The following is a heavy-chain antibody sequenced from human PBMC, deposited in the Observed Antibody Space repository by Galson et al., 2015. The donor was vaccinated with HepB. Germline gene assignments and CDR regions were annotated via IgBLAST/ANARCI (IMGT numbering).Heavy chain of an antibody. D-gene: IGHD4-17*01. J-gene: IGHJ6*02. Sequence: SLRLSCAASGFTFSSYGMHWVRQAPGKGLEWVAVIWYDGSNKYYADSVKGRFTISRDNSKNTLYLQMNSLRAEDTAVYYCARGIIYGDYVLGYYGMDVWGQGTTVTVSS. V-gene: IGHV3-33*08. CDR2: IWYDGSNK. CDR3: ARGIIYGDYVLGYYGMDV. CDR1: GFTFSSYG.